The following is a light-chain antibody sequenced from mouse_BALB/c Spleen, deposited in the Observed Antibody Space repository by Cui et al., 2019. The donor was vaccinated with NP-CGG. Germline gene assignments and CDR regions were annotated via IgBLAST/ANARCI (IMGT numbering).Light chain of an antibody. CDR3: PLWYSNHLV. J-gene: IGLJ1*01. V-gene: IGLV1*01. CDR1: TGAVTTSNY. Sequence: AVVTQESAPTTLPGETVTLTCRSSTGAVTTSNYANWVQEKPDHLFTGLIGGTNNRPPGVPARFSGSLIGDKAALTITGPQTEDEAIYFCPLWYSNHLVFGGGTKLTVL. CDR2: GTN.